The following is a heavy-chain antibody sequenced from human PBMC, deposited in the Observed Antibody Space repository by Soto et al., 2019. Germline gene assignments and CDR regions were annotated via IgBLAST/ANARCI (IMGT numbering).Heavy chain of an antibody. CDR1: GFTFSSYW. Sequence: EVQLVESGGGLVQPGGSLRLSCAASGFTFSSYWMSWVRQAPGKGLEWVANIKQDGSEKYYVDSVKGRFTSSRDNAKNSLHLQMXXLRAEDTAVYYCARDPSIVLVPAATYYYYYYGMDVWGQGTTVTVSS. CDR3: ARDPSIVLVPAATYYYYYYGMDV. CDR2: IKQDGSEK. V-gene: IGHV3-7*01. J-gene: IGHJ6*02. D-gene: IGHD2-2*01.